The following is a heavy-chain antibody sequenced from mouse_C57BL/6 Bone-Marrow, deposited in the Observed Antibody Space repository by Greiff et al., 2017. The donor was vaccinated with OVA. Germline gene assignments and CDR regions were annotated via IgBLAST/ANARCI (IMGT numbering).Heavy chain of an antibody. V-gene: IGHV1-74*01. CDR3: AMPSLLRYWYFDV. D-gene: IGHD1-1*01. CDR2: IHPSDSDT. CDR1: GYTFTSYW. Sequence: QVQLKQPGAELVKPGASVKVSCKASGYTFTSYWMHWVKQRTGQGLEWIGRIHPSDSDTNYNQKFKGKATLTVDKSSSTAYIQLSILTSEDSAVYYGAMPSLLRYWYFDVWGTGTTVTVSS. J-gene: IGHJ1*03.